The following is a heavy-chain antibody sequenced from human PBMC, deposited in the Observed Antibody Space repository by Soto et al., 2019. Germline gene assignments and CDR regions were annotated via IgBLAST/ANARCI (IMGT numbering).Heavy chain of an antibody. J-gene: IGHJ6*02. D-gene: IGHD3-22*01. CDR2: IDWDDDK. CDR1: GFSLSTSGMC. CDR3: ARIRREDYYDSSGYYYRYYYGMDV. Sequence: SGPTLVNPTQTLTLTCTFSGFSLSTSGMCVSWIRQPPGKALEWLALIDWDDDKYYSTSLKTRLTISKDTSKNQVVLTMTNMEPVDTATYYCARIRREDYYDSSGYYYRYYYGMDVWGQGTTVTVSS. V-gene: IGHV2-70*01.